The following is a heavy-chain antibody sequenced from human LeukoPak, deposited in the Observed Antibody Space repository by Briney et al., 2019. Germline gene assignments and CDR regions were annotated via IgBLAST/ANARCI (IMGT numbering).Heavy chain of an antibody. CDR1: GFTFSSYA. J-gene: IGHJ4*02. D-gene: IGHD3-10*01. CDR3: ARDGAYYYGSGSYNLYYFDY. CDR2: ISYDGSNK. Sequence: GGSLRLSCAASGFTFSSYAMHWVRQAPGKGLEWVAVISYDGSNKYYADSVKGRFTISRDNSKNTLYLQMNSLRAEDTAVYYCARDGAYYYGSGSYNLYYFDYWGQGTLVTVSS. V-gene: IGHV3-30-3*01.